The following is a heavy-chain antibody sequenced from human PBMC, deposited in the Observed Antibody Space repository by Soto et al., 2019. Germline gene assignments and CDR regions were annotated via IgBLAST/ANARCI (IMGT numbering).Heavy chain of an antibody. CDR2: IHYSGTT. V-gene: IGHV4-59*01. D-gene: IGHD6-13*01. J-gene: IGHJ4*02. CDR1: GGSMRNYF. CDR3: AAGEASSRNLAPYYLDF. Sequence: SETMSLTCTVSGGSMRNYFWTWIRQPPGKGLEWIGYIHYSGTTSFFPSYNPSLRSRVTISEDTSKNQFSLKLLSVTTADTAVYFCAAGEASSRNLAPYYLDFWGQGTLVTVSS.